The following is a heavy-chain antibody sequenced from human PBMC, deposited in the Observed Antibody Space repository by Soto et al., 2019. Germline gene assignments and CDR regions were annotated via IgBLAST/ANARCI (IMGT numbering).Heavy chain of an antibody. V-gene: IGHV4-59*01. CDR1: GGSISSYY. Sequence: QVQLQESGPGLVKPSETLSLTCTVSGGSISSYYWSWIRQPPGKGLEWIGYIYYSGRTNYNPSLKSRVTISVDTSKNQFSLMLSSVTAADTAVYYCARGMANGSGSYYNVYYYYYMDVWGKGTTVTVSS. J-gene: IGHJ6*03. D-gene: IGHD3-10*01. CDR3: ARGMANGSGSYYNVYYYYYMDV. CDR2: IYYSGRT.